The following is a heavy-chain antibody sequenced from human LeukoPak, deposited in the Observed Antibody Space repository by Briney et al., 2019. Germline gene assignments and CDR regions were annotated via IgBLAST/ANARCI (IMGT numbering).Heavy chain of an antibody. D-gene: IGHD6-13*01. CDR2: IKHDGREQ. V-gene: IGHV3-7*05. Sequence: GGSLRLSCPASGFTFSTYCMRCVRQTQEKGLEWLANIKHDGREQVYVDSVKGRFTISRDKAKNSLYLQMNSLRAEDTAVYYCARDPYSSSWSYGMDVWGQGTTVTVSS. J-gene: IGHJ6*02. CDR1: GFTFSTYC. CDR3: ARDPYSSSWSYGMDV.